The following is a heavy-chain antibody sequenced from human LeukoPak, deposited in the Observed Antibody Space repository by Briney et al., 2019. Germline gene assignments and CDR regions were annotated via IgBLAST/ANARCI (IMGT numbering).Heavy chain of an antibody. D-gene: IGHD2-15*01. CDR3: AKDPYRVVVATGNYLDP. J-gene: IGHJ5*02. V-gene: IGHV3-30*18. CDR1: GFTFSSYG. CDR2: ISHDGSNI. Sequence: GGSLRLSCAASGFTFSSYGMHWVRQAPGKGREWVAVISHDGSNIHYGDSVQGRFTISRDNSKNTLYLQMNSLRAEDTAMYYCAKDPYRVVVATGNYLDPWGQGTLVTVSS.